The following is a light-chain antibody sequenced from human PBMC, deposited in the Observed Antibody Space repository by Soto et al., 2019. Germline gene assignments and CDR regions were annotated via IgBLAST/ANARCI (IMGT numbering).Light chain of an antibody. CDR1: STDFENYNL. CDR2: EGT. CDR3: SSYAGSSARVV. J-gene: IGLJ2*01. V-gene: IGLV2-23*01. Sequence: QSALTQPASVSGSPGQSITISCTRSSTDFENYNLVSWYQHCPDKAPKLIIYEGTKRPSEISDRFSGSESDTMASLIISGLQPEDEADYYCSSYAGSSARVVFGGGTKVTVL.